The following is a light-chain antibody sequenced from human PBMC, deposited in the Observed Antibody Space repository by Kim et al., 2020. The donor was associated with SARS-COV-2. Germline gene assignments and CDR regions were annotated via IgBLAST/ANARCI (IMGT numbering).Light chain of an antibody. V-gene: IGLV3-1*01. CDR1: KLGDKY. J-gene: IGLJ2*01. Sequence: SYELTQQPSVSVSPGQTASITCSGDKLGDKYACWYQQKPGQSPVLVIYQDSKRPSGIPERFSGSNSGNTATLTISGTQAMDEADYYCQAWDSSTAHVVFG. CDR2: QDS. CDR3: QAWDSSTAHVV.